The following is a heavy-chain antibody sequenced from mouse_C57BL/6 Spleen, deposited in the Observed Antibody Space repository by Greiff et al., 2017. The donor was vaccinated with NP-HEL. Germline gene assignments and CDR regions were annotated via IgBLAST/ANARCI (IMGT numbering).Heavy chain of an antibody. D-gene: IGHD1-1*01. CDR3: ARIKKIVATYLDY. Sequence: QVQLQQSGAELVKAGASVKMSCKASGYTFTSYWMHWVKQRLGQGLEWFAETNPTNGRTYYNEKFKSKATLTVDKSSSTAYMLLSGPTFEDSAVYYCARIKKIVATYLDYRGQGTTLTVSS. CDR2: TNPTNGRT. J-gene: IGHJ2*01. V-gene: IGHV1S81*02. CDR1: GYTFTSYW.